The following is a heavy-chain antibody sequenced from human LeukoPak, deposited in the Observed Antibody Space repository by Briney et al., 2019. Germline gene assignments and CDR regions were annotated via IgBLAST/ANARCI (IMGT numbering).Heavy chain of an antibody. J-gene: IGHJ4*02. CDR2: IYSGGST. CDR3: AKERPPIVVVPAAILDY. V-gene: IGHV3-53*05. CDR1: GFTVSSNY. Sequence: GGSLRLSCAASGFTVSSNYMSWVRQAPGKGLEWVSVIYSGGSTYYADSVKGRFTISRDNSKNTLYLQMNSLRAEDTAVYYCAKERPPIVVVPAAILDYWGQGTLVTVSS. D-gene: IGHD2-2*02.